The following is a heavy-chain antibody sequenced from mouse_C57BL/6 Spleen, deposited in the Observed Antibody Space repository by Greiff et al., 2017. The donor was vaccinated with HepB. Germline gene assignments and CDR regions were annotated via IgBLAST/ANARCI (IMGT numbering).Heavy chain of an antibody. CDR2: IDPSDSYT. D-gene: IGHD1-1*01. V-gene: IGHV1-50*01. J-gene: IGHJ2*01. CDR3: ASGITTVY. Sequence: QVQLQQPGAELVKPGASVKLSCKASGYTFTSYWMQWVKQRPGQGLEWIGEIDPSDSYTTYNQKFKVTATLTVDTSSSPAYMQLSSLTSEDSAVYYCASGITTVYWGQGTTLTGSS. CDR1: GYTFTSYW.